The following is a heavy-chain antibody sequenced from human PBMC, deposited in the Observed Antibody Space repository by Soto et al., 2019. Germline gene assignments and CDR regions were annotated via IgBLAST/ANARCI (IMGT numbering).Heavy chain of an antibody. Sequence: QVQLVQSGAEVKKPGSSVKVSCKASGVTFSSYAISWVRQAPGQGLEWMGGIIPIFGTANYAQKFQGRVMITADESTRAAYNGLSSLRSEDTAVYYCARRGARAYIVRAFDICGQGTMVTFAS. CDR1: GVTFSSYA. CDR2: IIPIFGTA. CDR3: ARRGARAYIVRAFDI. J-gene: IGHJ3*02. V-gene: IGHV1-69*01. D-gene: IGHD3-16*02.